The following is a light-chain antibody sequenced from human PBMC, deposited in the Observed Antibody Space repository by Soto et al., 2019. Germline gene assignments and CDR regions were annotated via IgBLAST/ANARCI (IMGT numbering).Light chain of an antibody. V-gene: IGKV1-39*01. CDR3: QQSYSTPRT. CDR2: AAS. CDR1: QSISSY. J-gene: IGKJ1*01. Sequence: DIQMTQSPSSLSASVGDRVTITCRASQSISSYLNWDQQKPGKAPKLLIYAASSLQSGVASRFSGSGSGTDFTLTISSLQPEDFATYYCQQSYSTPRTFGQGTKVEIK.